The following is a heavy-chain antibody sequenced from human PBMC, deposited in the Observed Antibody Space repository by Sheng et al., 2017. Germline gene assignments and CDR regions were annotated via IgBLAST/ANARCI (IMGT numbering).Heavy chain of an antibody. J-gene: IGHJ4*02. CDR3: AHSHDSTMVRAYYFVL. Sequence: QITLKESGPTLVKPTQTLTLTCTFSGFSLSTSGVGVGWIRQPPGKALEWLALIYWDDDKRYSPSLKSRLTITKDTSKNQVVLTMTNMDPVDTATYYCAHSHDSTMVRAYYFVLLGPREPVGHRLL. V-gene: IGHV2-5*02. D-gene: IGHD3-10*01. CDR1: GFSLSTSGVG. CDR2: IYWDDDK.